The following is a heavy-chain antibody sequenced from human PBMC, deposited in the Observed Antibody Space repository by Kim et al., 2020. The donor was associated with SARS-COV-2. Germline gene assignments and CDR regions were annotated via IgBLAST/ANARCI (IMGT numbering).Heavy chain of an antibody. CDR3: ARGAQLWLPADY. Sequence: HNPSLKSRVTISVDTSKNQCSLKLSSVTAADTAVYYCARGAQLWLPADYWGQGTLVTVSS. J-gene: IGHJ4*02. D-gene: IGHD5-18*01. V-gene: IGHV4-59*09.